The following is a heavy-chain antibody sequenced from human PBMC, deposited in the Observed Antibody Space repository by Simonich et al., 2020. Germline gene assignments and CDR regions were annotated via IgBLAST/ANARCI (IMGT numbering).Heavy chain of an antibody. V-gene: IGHV1-18*01. Sequence: QVQLVQSGAEVKKPGASVKVSCKASGYTFTSYGISWVRQAPGQGLEWMGRIIAYNGNTNYAQKLQGRGTMTTDTSTSTAYMELRSLRSDDTAVYYCARASRGTWWYYYFDYWGQGTLVTVSS. CDR2: IIAYNGNT. CDR1: GYTFTSYG. CDR3: ARASRGTWWYYYFDY. J-gene: IGHJ4*02. D-gene: IGHD2-15*01.